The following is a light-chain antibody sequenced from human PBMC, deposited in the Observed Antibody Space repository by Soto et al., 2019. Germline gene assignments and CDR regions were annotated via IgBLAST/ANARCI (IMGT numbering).Light chain of an antibody. CDR2: EVT. CDR3: SSYTSRSTLYV. Sequence: QSALTQPASVSGSPEQSITVSCTGTSSDIGGYNYVSWYQQHPGKAPKLMVYEVTNRPSGVSDRFSGSKSGNTASLTISGLQADDEGYYYCSSYTSRSTLYVFGTGTKLTVL. V-gene: IGLV2-14*01. CDR1: SSDIGGYNY. J-gene: IGLJ1*01.